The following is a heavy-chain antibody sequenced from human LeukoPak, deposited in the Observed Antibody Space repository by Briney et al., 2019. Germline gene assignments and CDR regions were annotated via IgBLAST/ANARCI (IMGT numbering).Heavy chain of an antibody. J-gene: IGHJ4*02. V-gene: IGHV3-21*01. CDR1: GFTFSSYS. CDR3: ASSIAVAGRLAY. Sequence: GGSLRLSCAASGFTFSSYSMNWVRQAPGKGLEWVSSISSSSSYIYYADSVKGRFTISRDNAKNSLYLQMNSLRAEDTAVYYCASSIAVAGRLAYWGQGTLVTVSS. D-gene: IGHD6-13*01. CDR2: ISSSSSYI.